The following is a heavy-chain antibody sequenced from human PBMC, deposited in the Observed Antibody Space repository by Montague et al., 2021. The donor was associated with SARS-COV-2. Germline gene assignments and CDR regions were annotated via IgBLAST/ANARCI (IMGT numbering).Heavy chain of an antibody. D-gene: IGHD6-13*01. CDR2: IYYSGST. CDR1: GGSVSSGSYY. CDR3: ARVGRQQLVRLSGMDI. J-gene: IGHJ6*02. Sequence: SETLSLTCTVSGGSVSSGSYYWSWIRQPPGKGLEWIGNIYYSGSTYYNPSLKGRVTISVDTSKNQFSLKLSPVTAADTAVYYCARVGRQQLVRLSGMDIWGQGTTVTVSS. V-gene: IGHV4-39*07.